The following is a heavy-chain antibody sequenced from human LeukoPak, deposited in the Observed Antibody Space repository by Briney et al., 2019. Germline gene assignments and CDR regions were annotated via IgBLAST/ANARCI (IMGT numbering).Heavy chain of an antibody. Sequence: PSETLCLTRTVSGGSISSYYWSWMRQPPGKGLEWIGFLYYTGSTHYNPSLKSRVTVSVDTSKNQFSLKLSAVTAADTAVYYCARHYIQPPHYFDYWGQGTLVTVSS. CDR1: GGSISSYY. CDR2: LYYTGST. D-gene: IGHD2-2*01. J-gene: IGHJ4*02. V-gene: IGHV4-59*08. CDR3: ARHYIQPPHYFDY.